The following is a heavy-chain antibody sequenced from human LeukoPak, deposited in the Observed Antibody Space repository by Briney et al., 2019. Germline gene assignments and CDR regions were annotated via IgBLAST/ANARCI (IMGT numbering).Heavy chain of an antibody. J-gene: IGHJ4*02. D-gene: IGHD5-18*01. V-gene: IGHV3-7*01. CDR3: ARDLAYSRLDY. CDR2: INPDGNKK. CDR1: GFTFSSSW. Sequence: GGSLRLPCAASGFTFSSSWMDWVRQAPGKGLEWVASINPDGNKKYSADSVKGRFTISRDNAENSLYLQMNSLRVEDTAFYYCARDLAYSRLDYWGQGMLVTVSS.